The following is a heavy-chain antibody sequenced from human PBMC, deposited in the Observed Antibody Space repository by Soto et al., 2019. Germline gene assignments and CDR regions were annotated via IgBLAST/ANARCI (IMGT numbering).Heavy chain of an antibody. V-gene: IGHV4-31*03. CDR3: ARDFSEGPGYYYYGMDV. Sequence: SETLSLTCTVSGGSISSGGYYWSWIRQHPGKGLEWIGYIYYSGSTYYNPSLKSRVTISVDTSKNQFSLKLSSVTAADTAVYYCARDFSEGPGYYYYGMDVWGQGTTVTVSS. J-gene: IGHJ6*02. CDR2: IYYSGST. CDR1: GGSISSGGYY.